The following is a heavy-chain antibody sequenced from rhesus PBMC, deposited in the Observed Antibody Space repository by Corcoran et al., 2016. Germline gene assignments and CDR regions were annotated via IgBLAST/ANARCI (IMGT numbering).Heavy chain of an antibody. CDR3: AKDNSSGWWGDVDAFDF. J-gene: IGHJ3*01. CDR2: IKCGGRST. V-gene: IGHV3S5*01. CDR1: GFTFSSYG. Sequence: EVQLVETGGGLVQPEGSLKLSCAASGFTFSSYGMSWVRKAQGKGLEWFSAIKCGGRSTDYADSVKGRCTICRDNSNNTLSLQMNSLRAEDTAVYYCAKDNSSGWWGDVDAFDFWGQGLRVTVSS. D-gene: IGHD6-31*01.